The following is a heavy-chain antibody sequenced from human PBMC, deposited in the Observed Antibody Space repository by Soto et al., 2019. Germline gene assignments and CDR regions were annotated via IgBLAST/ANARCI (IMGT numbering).Heavy chain of an antibody. D-gene: IGHD2-8*01. CDR3: ARERGVLSEAFDI. J-gene: IGHJ3*02. V-gene: IGHV6-1*01. CDR1: GDSVSSNSAA. Sequence: SQTLSLTCVISGDSVSSNSAAWNWIRQSPSRGLEWLGRTYYRSRWYNDYAPSVKSRVTINPDTSKNHFSLQLNSVTPEDTAVYYCARERGVLSEAFDIWGRGTMVTVSS. CDR2: TYYRSRWYN.